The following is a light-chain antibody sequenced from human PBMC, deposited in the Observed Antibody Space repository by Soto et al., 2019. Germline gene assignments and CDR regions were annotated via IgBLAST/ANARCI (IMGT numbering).Light chain of an antibody. CDR2: DAS. J-gene: IGKJ1*01. Sequence: DIQMTQSPSTLSASVGYRFTITCRASQSISSWLAWYQQKPGKAPKLLIYDASTLQSGVPSRFSGSGSGTEFTLTIRNLQPDDFATYYCQQYESYSPWTFGQGTMGDIK. CDR3: QQYESYSPWT. V-gene: IGKV1-5*01. CDR1: QSISSW.